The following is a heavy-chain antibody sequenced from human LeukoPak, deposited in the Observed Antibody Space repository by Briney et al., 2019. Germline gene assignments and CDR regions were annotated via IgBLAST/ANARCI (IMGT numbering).Heavy chain of an antibody. V-gene: IGHV3-30*02. CDR3: AKESLPYCGGDCYWPADY. Sequence: GGSLRLSCAASGFSFSSYGMNWVRQAPGKGLEWVAFIRYDGSNKYYAGSVKGRFTISRDNSKNTVYLQMNSLRAEDTAVYYCAKESLPYCGGDCYWPADYWGQGTLVTVSS. J-gene: IGHJ4*02. CDR2: IRYDGSNK. CDR1: GFSFSSYG. D-gene: IGHD2-21*01.